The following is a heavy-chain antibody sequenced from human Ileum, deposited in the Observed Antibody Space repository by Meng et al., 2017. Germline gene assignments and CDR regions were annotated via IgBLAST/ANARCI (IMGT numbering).Heavy chain of an antibody. CDR3: ARGRGLIWFGEWFDP. CDR2: INHSGST. V-gene: IGHV4-34*01. CDR1: CGFLGVTY. D-gene: IGHD3-10*01. Sequence: VQLHKWDEGLVNAEADLHLHVAGSCGFLGVTYVSWISQPPGKGLEWIGEINHSGSTNYSPSLKSRVTISVDTSKNQFSLKLRSVTAADTAVYYCARGRGLIWFGEWFDPWGQGTLVTVSS. J-gene: IGHJ5*02.